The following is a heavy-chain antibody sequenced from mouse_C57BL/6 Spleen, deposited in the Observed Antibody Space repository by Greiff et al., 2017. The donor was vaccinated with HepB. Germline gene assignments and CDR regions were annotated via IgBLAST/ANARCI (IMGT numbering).Heavy chain of an antibody. V-gene: IGHV14-2*01. CDR2: IDPEDGET. CDR1: GFNIKDYY. CDR3: ARSYYSNYGDWGLDY. D-gene: IGHD2-5*01. J-gene: IGHJ2*01. Sequence: EVMLVESGAELVKPGASVKLSCTASGFNIKDYYMHWVKQRTEQGLEWIGRIDPEDGETKYAPKFQGKATITADTSSNTAYLQLSSLTSEDTAVYYCARSYYSNYGDWGLDYWGQGTTLTVSS.